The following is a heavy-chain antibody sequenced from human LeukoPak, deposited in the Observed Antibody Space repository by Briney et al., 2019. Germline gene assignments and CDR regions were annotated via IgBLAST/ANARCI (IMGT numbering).Heavy chain of an antibody. D-gene: IGHD3-10*01. Sequence: SGPTLVKPTQTLTLTCTFSGFSLSTSGVGVGWIRQPSGKALEWLALIYWNDDKRYSPSLKSRLTITKDTSKNQVVLTMTNMDPVDTATYYCARFTTMVRGVIQRDFDYWGQGTLVTVSS. CDR2: IYWNDDK. CDR1: GFSLSTSGVG. CDR3: ARFTTMVRGVIQRDFDY. V-gene: IGHV2-5*01. J-gene: IGHJ4*02.